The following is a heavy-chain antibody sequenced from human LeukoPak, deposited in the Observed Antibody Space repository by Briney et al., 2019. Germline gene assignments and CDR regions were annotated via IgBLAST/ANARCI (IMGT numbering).Heavy chain of an antibody. D-gene: IGHD3-22*01. CDR3: ARVVHYYDSSGYKYYFDY. CDR2: IIPIFGTA. V-gene: IGHV1-69*13. J-gene: IGHJ4*02. CDR1: GGTFSSYA. Sequence: SVKVSCKASGGTFSSYAISWVRQAPGQGLEWMGGIIPIFGTANYAEKFQGRVTITADESTSTAYMELSSLRSEDTAVYYCARVVHYYDSSGYKYYFDYWGQGTLVTVSS.